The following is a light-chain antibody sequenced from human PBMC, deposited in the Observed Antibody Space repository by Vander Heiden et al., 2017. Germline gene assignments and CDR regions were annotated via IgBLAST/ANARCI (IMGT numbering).Light chain of an antibody. CDR1: QSLLHSNGYNY. CDR3: MQALQTPYT. CDR2: LGS. Sequence: DIVMTQSPLSLPVTPGEPASISCRSSQSLLHSNGYNYFDWYLQKPGQSPQLLIYLGSNRASGVPDRFSGSGSGTDFTLKISRVEAEDVGVYYCMQALQTPYTFGQGTKLXIK. V-gene: IGKV2-28*01. J-gene: IGKJ2*01.